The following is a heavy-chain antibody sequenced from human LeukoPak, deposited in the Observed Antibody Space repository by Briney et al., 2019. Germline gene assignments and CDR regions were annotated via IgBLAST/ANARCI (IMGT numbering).Heavy chain of an antibody. CDR1: RFSFSNFW. J-gene: IGHJ4*02. D-gene: IGHD4-17*01. CDR3: VRDRSTTTVTRFDS. Sequence: PGGSLRLSCVASRFSFSNFWMIWVRQAPGKGPEWVANINEDGSEKNYVDSVKGRFTISRDNAKNSLYLQMNSLRAEDTAVYYCVRDRSTTTVTRFDSWGQGTLVTVSS. CDR2: INEDGSEK. V-gene: IGHV3-7*01.